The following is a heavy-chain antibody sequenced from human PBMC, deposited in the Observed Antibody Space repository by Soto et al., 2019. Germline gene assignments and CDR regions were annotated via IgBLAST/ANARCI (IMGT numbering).Heavy chain of an antibody. CDR2: IYYSGST. J-gene: IGHJ5*02. Sequence: SCTQSLSCTVSGGSVSGGSYNRSWIRQPPGKGLEWIGYIYYSGSTNYNPSLKSRVTISVDTSKNQFSLKLSSVTAADTAVYYCAREGDGYIKMSWVQGTLATVSS. D-gene: IGHD5-12*01. V-gene: IGHV4-61*01. CDR1: GGSVSGGSYN. CDR3: AREGDGYIKMS.